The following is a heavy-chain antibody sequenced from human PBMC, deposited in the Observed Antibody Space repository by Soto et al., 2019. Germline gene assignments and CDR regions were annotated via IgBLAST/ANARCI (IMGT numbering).Heavy chain of an antibody. Sequence: ASVKVSCKASGYRFTTYAIHWVRQAPGQRLEWVGWINPVNGITKYSQKFQGRLTITRDTSASTAYMELSSLTSEDTAVYYCARGGHSSAWYVFYYFDSWGQGTLVTVSS. CDR2: INPVNGIT. V-gene: IGHV1-3*01. CDR1: GYRFTTYA. J-gene: IGHJ4*02. CDR3: ARGGHSSAWYVFYYFDS. D-gene: IGHD6-13*01.